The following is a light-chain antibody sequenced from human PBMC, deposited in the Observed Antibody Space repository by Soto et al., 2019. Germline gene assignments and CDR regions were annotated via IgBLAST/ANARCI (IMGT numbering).Light chain of an antibody. CDR3: QQSFTTPYT. CDR1: QTIAMY. V-gene: IGKV1-39*01. J-gene: IGKJ2*01. Sequence: DIQMTQSPSSLSASVGDRVTITCRASQTIAMYVNWFQQKPGKAPKPLIYTTSSLQSGVPPRFSGSGSETDFTLTISRLQHEDSETYYCQQSFTTPYTFGQGPKVDIK. CDR2: TTS.